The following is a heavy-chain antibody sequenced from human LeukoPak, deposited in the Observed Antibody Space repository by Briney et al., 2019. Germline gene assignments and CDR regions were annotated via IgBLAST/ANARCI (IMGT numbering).Heavy chain of an antibody. CDR1: GFTFSSYV. CDR2: IRYDGSNK. Sequence: GGSLRLSCAASGFTFSSYVMHWVRQAPGKGLEWVAFIRYDGSNKYYADSVKGRLTISRDNSKNTLYLQMNSLRAEDTAVYYCAKDRDIVAYFDYWGQGTLVTVSS. CDR3: AKDRDIVAYFDY. V-gene: IGHV3-30*02. J-gene: IGHJ4*02. D-gene: IGHD5-12*01.